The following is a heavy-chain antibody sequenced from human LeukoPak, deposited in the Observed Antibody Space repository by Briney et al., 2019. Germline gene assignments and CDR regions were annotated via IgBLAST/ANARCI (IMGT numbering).Heavy chain of an antibody. CDR3: AIRPGIAVAGTKGDY. J-gene: IGHJ4*02. D-gene: IGHD6-19*01. Sequence: GGSLRLSCAASGFTFSDHYMDWVRQAPGKGLEWVGRIRDKANSYTTEYAASVKGRFTISRDDSKNSLYLQMNSLRAEDTAVYYCAIRPGIAVAGTKGDYWGQGTLVTVSS. CDR1: GFTFSDHY. V-gene: IGHV3-72*01. CDR2: IRDKANSYTT.